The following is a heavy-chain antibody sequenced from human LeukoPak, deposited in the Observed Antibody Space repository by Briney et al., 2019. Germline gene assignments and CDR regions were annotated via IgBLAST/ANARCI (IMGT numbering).Heavy chain of an antibody. J-gene: IGHJ4*02. Sequence: QPGGSLRLSCAASGFSFRDYDMHWVLQTPGKGLEWVSAIDTVGRTYSSDSVQGRFSISRENPKNSLYLQMNSLRAGDTAVYYCARGYSYGIYYFDAWGQGTLVTVSS. CDR1: GFSFRDYD. V-gene: IGHV3-13*01. D-gene: IGHD5-18*01. CDR3: ARGYSYGIYYFDA. CDR2: IDTVGRT.